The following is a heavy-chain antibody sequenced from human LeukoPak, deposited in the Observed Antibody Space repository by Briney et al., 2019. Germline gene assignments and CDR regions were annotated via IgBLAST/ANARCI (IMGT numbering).Heavy chain of an antibody. D-gene: IGHD6-13*01. CDR3: ARDHSSSWYSLPGY. V-gene: IGHV4-4*07. CDR1: GGSISSYY. Sequence: KPSETLSLTCTVSGGSISSYYWSWIRQPAGKGLEWIGRIYTSGSTNYNPSLKSRVTMPVDTSKNQFSLKLSSVTAADTAVYYCARDHSSSWYSLPGYWGQGTLVTVSS. CDR2: IYTSGST. J-gene: IGHJ4*02.